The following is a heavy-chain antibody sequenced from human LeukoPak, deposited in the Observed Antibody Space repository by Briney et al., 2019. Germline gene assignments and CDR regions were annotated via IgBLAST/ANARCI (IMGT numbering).Heavy chain of an antibody. J-gene: IGHJ4*02. D-gene: IGHD5-18*01. CDR1: GYTLTSYY. Sequence: ASVKVSCKASGYTLTSYYMHWVRQAPGQGLEWMGIINPSGGGTSYAQKFQGRLTMTRDTSTTTVYMELSSLRSEDTAMYYCAREIGPRQLHLWGSAFDYWGQGTLVTVSS. CDR2: INPSGGGT. CDR3: AREIGPRQLHLWGSAFDY. V-gene: IGHV1-46*01.